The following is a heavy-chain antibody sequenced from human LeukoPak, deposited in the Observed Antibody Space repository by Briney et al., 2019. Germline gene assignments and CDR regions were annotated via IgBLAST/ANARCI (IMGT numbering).Heavy chain of an antibody. D-gene: IGHD6-19*01. CDR1: GFTFDDYA. CDR2: ISWNSGSI. CDR3: AKSGHSSGKGKYYFDY. J-gene: IGHJ4*02. V-gene: IGHV3-9*01. Sequence: GRSLRLSCAASGFTFDDYAMPWVRQAPGKGLEWVSGISWNSGSIGYADSVKGRFTISRDNAKNSLYLQMNSLRAEDTALYYCAKSGHSSGKGKYYFDYWGQGTLVTVSS.